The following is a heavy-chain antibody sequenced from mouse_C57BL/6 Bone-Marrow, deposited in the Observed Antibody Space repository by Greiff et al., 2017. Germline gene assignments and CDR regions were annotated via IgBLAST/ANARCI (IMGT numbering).Heavy chain of an antibody. J-gene: IGHJ3*01. CDR1: GFSLTSYG. CDR2: IWGVGST. V-gene: IGHV2-6*01. CDR3: ASEEDDYSFAY. Sequence: VQLVESGPGLVAPSQSLSITCTVSGFSLTSYGVDWVRQSPGTGLEWLGVIWGVGSTNYNSALKSRLSISKDNSKSQFFLKMNSLQTDDTAMYYCASEEDDYSFAYWGQGTLVTVSA. D-gene: IGHD2-4*01.